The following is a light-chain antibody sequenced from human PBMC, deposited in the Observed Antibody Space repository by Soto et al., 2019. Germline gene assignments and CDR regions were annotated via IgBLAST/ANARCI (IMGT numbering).Light chain of an antibody. J-gene: IGKJ4*01. CDR3: QQRSSGALT. Sequence: EIVLTQSPATLSLSPGERATLSCRASQSVSSYLAWYQQKPGQAPRLLIYDASNRATGIPARFSGSGSGTDFTLTISSLAPEDFAVYYCQQRSSGALTFGGGTKVEIK. CDR2: DAS. CDR1: QSVSSY. V-gene: IGKV3-11*01.